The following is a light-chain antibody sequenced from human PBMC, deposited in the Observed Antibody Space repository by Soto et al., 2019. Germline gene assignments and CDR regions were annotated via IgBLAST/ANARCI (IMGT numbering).Light chain of an antibody. V-gene: IGLV2-14*03. CDR1: SSDVGSYNY. J-gene: IGLJ1*01. CDR3: TSYTSSSTYV. Sequence: VLTQPASVSGSPGQSITIFCTGTSSDVGSYNYVSWYQQHPGRAPKLMIYDVSSRPSGVSNRFSGSKSGNTASLTISGLQAEDEADYFCTSYTSSSTYVFGTGTKVTVL. CDR2: DVS.